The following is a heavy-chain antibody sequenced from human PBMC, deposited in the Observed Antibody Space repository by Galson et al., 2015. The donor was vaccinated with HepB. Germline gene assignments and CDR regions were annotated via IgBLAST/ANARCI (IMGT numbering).Heavy chain of an antibody. CDR2: IIPMYDIG. J-gene: IGHJ4*02. V-gene: IGHV1-69*17. CDR1: GYTFSSYA. D-gene: IGHD6-6*01. CDR3: ARAREEYTSSSGLSL. Sequence: QSGAEVKKPGESLRISCQGSGYTFSSYAIFWVRQAPGQGLEWMGGIIPMYDIGNYAQKFQDRVTITADKSTSTAYMELSSLRSDDTAMYYCARAREEYTSSSGLSLWGQGTLVTVSP.